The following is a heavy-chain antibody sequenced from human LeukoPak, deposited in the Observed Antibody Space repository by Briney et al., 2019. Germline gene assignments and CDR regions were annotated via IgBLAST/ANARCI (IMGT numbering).Heavy chain of an antibody. CDR3: SAGGYSYSDY. Sequence: GGSLRLSCSASGFTFSSYAMHWVRQAPGKGLEYVSAISSNGGSTYYADSVKGRFTISRDNSKNTLYLQMSSLRAEDTAVYYCSAGGYSYSDYRGQGTLVTVSS. J-gene: IGHJ4*02. D-gene: IGHD5-18*01. CDR2: ISSNGGST. V-gene: IGHV3-64D*09. CDR1: GFTFSSYA.